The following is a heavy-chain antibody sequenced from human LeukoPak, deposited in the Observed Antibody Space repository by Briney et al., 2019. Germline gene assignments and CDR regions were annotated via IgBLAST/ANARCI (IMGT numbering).Heavy chain of an antibody. CDR2: IYTSGST. V-gene: IGHV4-4*09. D-gene: IGHD2-2*01. J-gene: IGHJ3*02. CDR1: GGSISSYY. CDR3: ARHIVVVPDAFDI. Sequence: SETLSLTCTVSGGSISSYYWSWIRQPPGKGLEWIGYIYTSGSTNYNPSLKSRVTISVDTSKNQFSLKLSSVTAADTVVYYCARHIVVVPDAFDIWGQRTMVTVSS.